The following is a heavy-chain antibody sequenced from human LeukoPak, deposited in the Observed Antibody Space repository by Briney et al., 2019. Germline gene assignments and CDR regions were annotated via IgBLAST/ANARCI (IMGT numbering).Heavy chain of an antibody. CDR1: GGSFSGYY. J-gene: IGHJ5*02. V-gene: IGHV4-34*01. D-gene: IGHD6-13*01. CDR3: ARSKGRGSSWYGNWFDP. CDR2: INHSGST. Sequence: PSETLSLTCAVYGGSFSGYYWSWIRLPPGKGLEWLGEINHSGSTNYNPSLKSRVTISVDTSKNQFSLKLSSLTAADTAVYYCARSKGRGSSWYGNWFDPWGQGTLVTVSS.